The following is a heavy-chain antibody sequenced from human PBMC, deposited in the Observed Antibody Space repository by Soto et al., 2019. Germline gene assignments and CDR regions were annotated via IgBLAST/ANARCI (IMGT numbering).Heavy chain of an antibody. CDR2: IYHSGST. CDR3: ARSTVAGNFDY. CDR1: SGSISSSNW. D-gene: IGHD6-19*01. J-gene: IGHJ4*02. V-gene: IGHV4-4*02. Sequence: QVQLQESGPGLVKPSGTLSLTCAVSSGSISSSNWWSWVRQPPGKGLEWIGEIYHSGSTNYNPSLMSRVTISVDKSKNQFSLKLSSVTAADTAVYYCARSTVAGNFDYWGQGTLVTVSS.